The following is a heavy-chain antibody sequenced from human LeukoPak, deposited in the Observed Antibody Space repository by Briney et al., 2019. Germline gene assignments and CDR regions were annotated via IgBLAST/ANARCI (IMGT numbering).Heavy chain of an antibody. J-gene: IGHJ4*02. CDR2: MNPNSGNT. CDR3: ARVYCTNGVCYMHYFDY. D-gene: IGHD2-8*01. V-gene: IGHV1-8*03. Sequence: ASVKVSCKASGYTFTSYDINWVRQATGQGLEWMGWMNPNSGNTGYAQKFQGRVTITRNTSISTAYMELSSLRSEDTAVYYCARVYCTNGVCYMHYFDYWGQGTLVTVSS. CDR1: GYTFTSYD.